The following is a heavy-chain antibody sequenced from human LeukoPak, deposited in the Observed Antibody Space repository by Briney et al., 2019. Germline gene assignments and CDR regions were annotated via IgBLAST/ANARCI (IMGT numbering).Heavy chain of an antibody. J-gene: IGHJ4*02. V-gene: IGHV1-46*01. D-gene: IGHD2-21*02. CDR1: GYTFTSYY. CDR2: INPSGGST. CDR3: ARAYCGGDCYSRGTGGDY. Sequence: ASVKVSCKASGYTFTSYYMHWVRQAPGQGLEWMGIINPSGGSTSYAQKFQGRVTMTRDTSTSTVHMELSSLRSEDTAVYYCARAYCGGDCYSRGTGGDYWGQGTLVTVSS.